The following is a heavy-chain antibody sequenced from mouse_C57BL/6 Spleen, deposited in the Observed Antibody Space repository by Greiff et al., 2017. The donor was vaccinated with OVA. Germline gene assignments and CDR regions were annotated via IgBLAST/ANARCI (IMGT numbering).Heavy chain of an antibody. V-gene: IGHV2-2*01. J-gene: IGHJ2*01. CDR3: ARNYYYGRAYYFDY. Sequence: VKLQESGPGLVQPSQSLSITCTVSGFSLTSYGVHWVRQSPGKGLEWLGVIWSGGSTDYNAAFISRLSISKDNSKSQVFFKMNSLQADDTAIYYCARNYYYGRAYYFDYWGQGTTLTVSS. CDR2: IWSGGST. CDR1: GFSLTSYG. D-gene: IGHD1-1*01.